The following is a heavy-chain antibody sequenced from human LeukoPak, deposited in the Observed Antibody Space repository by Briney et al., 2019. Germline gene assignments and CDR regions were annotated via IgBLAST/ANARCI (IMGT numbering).Heavy chain of an antibody. CDR2: MNPNSGNT. Sequence: ASVKVSCKASGYTFTSYDINWVRPATGQGLEWMGWMNPNSGNTGYAQKFQGRVTMTRNTSISTAYMELSSLRSEDTAVYYCARGPMLVAGATGGAHFDYWGQGTLVTVSS. J-gene: IGHJ4*02. D-gene: IGHD6-19*01. CDR1: GYTFTSYD. CDR3: ARGPMLVAGATGGAHFDY. V-gene: IGHV1-8*01.